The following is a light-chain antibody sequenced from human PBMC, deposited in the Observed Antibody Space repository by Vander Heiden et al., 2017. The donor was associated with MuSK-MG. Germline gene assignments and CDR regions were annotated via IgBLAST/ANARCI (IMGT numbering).Light chain of an antibody. Sequence: QSALTQPASRQSITISCTGTSSDVGSYNLVPWYKQHPGKAPKLMIHVVSKRPSGVTKRVSGSKSGNTASPTISGLQAEDEADYYCCSYAGSSTYAFVFGTGTKVTVL. J-gene: IGLJ1*01. CDR1: SSDVGSYNL. CDR2: VVS. CDR3: CSYAGSSTYAFV. V-gene: IGLV2-23*02.